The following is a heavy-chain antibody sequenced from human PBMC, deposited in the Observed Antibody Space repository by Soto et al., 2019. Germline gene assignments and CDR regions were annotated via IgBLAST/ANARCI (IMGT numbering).Heavy chain of an antibody. D-gene: IGHD6-13*01. Sequence: SVKVSCKASGGTFSSYAISWVRQAPGQGLEWMGGIIPIFGTANYAQKFQGRVTITADESTSTAYMELSSLRSEDTAVYYCARDGEAAAGKDVWGQGTTVTVSS. J-gene: IGHJ6*02. CDR3: ARDGEAAAGKDV. CDR1: GGTFSSYA. V-gene: IGHV1-69*13. CDR2: IIPIFGTA.